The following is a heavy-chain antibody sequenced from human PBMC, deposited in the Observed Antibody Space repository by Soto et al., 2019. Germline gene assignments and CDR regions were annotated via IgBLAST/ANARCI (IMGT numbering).Heavy chain of an antibody. CDR3: AKNGLSDSPSAIDS. Sequence: GSLRLSCATSGFTFSNNGMSWVRQAPGKGLDWVSGISGRGRNTYYADSVKGRFTISRDNSKNTVFLQMNSLRAEDTAVYYCAKNGLSDSPSAIDSWGQGTLVTVSS. D-gene: IGHD2-8*01. J-gene: IGHJ4*02. CDR2: ISGRGRNT. CDR1: GFTFSNNG. V-gene: IGHV3-23*01.